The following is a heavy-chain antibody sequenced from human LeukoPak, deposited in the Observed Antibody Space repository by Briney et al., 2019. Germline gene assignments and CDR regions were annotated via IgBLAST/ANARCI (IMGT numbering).Heavy chain of an antibody. CDR2: IVVGSGNT. V-gene: IGHV1-58*01. J-gene: IGHJ4*02. CDR3: AAEDHAPLVGATADY. D-gene: IGHD1-26*01. CDR1: GFTFTSSA. Sequence: AASVKVSCKASGFTFTSSAVQWVRQARGQRLEWIGWIVVGSGNTNYAQKFQERVTITRDMSTSTAYMELSSLRSEDTAVYYCAAEDHAPLVGATADYWGQGTLVTVSS.